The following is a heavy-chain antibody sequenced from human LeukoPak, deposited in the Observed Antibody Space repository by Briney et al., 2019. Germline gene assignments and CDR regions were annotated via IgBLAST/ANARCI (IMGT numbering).Heavy chain of an antibody. D-gene: IGHD4-11*01. V-gene: IGHV3-53*01. CDR2: IYSGGST. J-gene: IGHJ2*01. Sequence: PGGSLRLSCAASGFTVSSNYMSWVRQAPGKGLEWVSVIYSGGSTYYPGSVKGRFTISRENAKNSLYLQMNSLRAGDTAVYYCARVTTASPNWYFDLWGRGTLVTVSS. CDR1: GFTVSSNY. CDR3: ARVTTASPNWYFDL.